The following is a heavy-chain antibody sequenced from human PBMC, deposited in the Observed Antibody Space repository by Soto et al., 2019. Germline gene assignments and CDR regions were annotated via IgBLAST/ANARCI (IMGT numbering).Heavy chain of an antibody. CDR2: AHHSGRT. J-gene: IGHJ4*02. CDR3: ARQDVEMATIAHFDS. CDR1: GDSMSSSNW. Sequence: SETLSLTCTVSGDSMSSSNWWNWVRQPPGKGLEWIGEAHHSGRTNYNPSLKSRVTISVDRSQNLFSLKLASVTAADTAVYYCARQDVEMATIAHFDSWGQGTLVTVS. V-gene: IGHV4-4*02. D-gene: IGHD5-12*01.